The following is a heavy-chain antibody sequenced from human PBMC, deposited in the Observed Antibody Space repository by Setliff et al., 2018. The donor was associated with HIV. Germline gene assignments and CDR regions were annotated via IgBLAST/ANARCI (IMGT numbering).Heavy chain of an antibody. Sequence: PGESLKISCKGSGYSFTSYWIGWVRQMPGKGLEWMGIIYPGDSDTRYSPSFQGQVTISADKSISTAYLQWSSLKASDTAMYYCARQRSKWELLPFDAFDIWGQGTMVPSPQ. V-gene: IGHV5-51*01. J-gene: IGHJ3*02. CDR3: ARQRSKWELLPFDAFDI. D-gene: IGHD1-26*01. CDR2: IYPGDSDT. CDR1: GYSFTSYW.